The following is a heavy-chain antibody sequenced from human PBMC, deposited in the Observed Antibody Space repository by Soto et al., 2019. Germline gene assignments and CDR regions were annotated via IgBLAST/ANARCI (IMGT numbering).Heavy chain of an antibody. CDR1: GGSISSSSYY. Sequence: QLQLQESGPGLGKPSETLSLTCTVSGGSISSSSYYWGWIRQPPGKGLEWIGSIYYRGSTYYNPSLKSRVPISVDTSKNQFSLKLSSVTAADTAVYYCARRGSSSWYGYWGQGTRVTVSS. J-gene: IGHJ4*02. CDR3: ARRGSSSWYGY. V-gene: IGHV4-39*01. D-gene: IGHD6-13*01. CDR2: IYYRGST.